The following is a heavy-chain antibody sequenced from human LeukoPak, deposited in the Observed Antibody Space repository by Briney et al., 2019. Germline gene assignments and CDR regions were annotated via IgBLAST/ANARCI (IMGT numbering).Heavy chain of an antibody. CDR2: ISGSGGSK. J-gene: IGHJ4*02. V-gene: IGHV3-23*01. Sequence: GGSLGLPCAASGFTFSSYPMSWVGQAPGKGLELVSAISGSGGSKYYADSVKGRFTISRDNSKNRLYLQMNSLRAEDTAVYYCAKDPSGSYQPFFDYWGQGTLVTVSS. CDR3: AKDPSGSYQPFFDY. D-gene: IGHD1-26*01. CDR1: GFTFSSYP.